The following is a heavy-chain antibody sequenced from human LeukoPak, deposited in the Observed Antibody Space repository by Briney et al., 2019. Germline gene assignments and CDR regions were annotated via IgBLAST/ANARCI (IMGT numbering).Heavy chain of an antibody. V-gene: IGHV1-2*02. CDR2: INPNSGAT. J-gene: IGHJ4*02. CDR1: GYTFTGYY. D-gene: IGHD3-10*01. CDR3: AREPPRGRGSYYFDY. Sequence: GASVQVSCKPSGYTFTGYYMHWVRQAPGQGLEWMGWINPNSGATNYAQKFQGRVTVTRDTSINTAYMELSRLRSDDTAVYYCAREPPRGRGSYYFDYWGQGTLVTVSS.